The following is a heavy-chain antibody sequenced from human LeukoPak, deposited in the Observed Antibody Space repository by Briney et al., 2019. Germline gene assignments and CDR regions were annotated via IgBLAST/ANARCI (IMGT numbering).Heavy chain of an antibody. CDR2: ISYDGSNK. J-gene: IGHJ4*02. CDR1: GFTFSSYA. V-gene: IGHV3-30*04. Sequence: GGSLRLSCAASGFTFSSYAMHWVRQAPGKGLEWVAVISYDGSNKYYADSVKGRFTISRDNSKNTLYLQMNSLRAEDTAVYYCAKAAPLRYFDWFVLDYWGQGTLVTVSS. D-gene: IGHD3-9*01. CDR3: AKAAPLRYFDWFVLDY.